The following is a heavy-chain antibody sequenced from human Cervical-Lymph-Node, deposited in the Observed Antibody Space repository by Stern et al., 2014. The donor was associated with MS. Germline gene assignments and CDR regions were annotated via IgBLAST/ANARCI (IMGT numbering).Heavy chain of an antibody. J-gene: IGHJ4*02. CDR2: IKTKSDGGTS. V-gene: IGHV3-15*01. CDR3: ARDEYGPRGTDY. Sequence: EVHLVESGGGLVKPGGSLRLSCAASGFTFHNAWITWVRQAPGQGLEWVGHIKTKSDGGTSDYAAPVKGRFTLSRDDSKNTVYLQMNSLKIEDTGVYYCARDEYGPRGTDYWGQGTLVTVSS. CDR1: GFTFHNAW. D-gene: IGHD4-17*01.